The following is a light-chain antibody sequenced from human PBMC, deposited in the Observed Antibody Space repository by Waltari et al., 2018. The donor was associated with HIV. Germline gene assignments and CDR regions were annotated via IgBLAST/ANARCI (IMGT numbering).Light chain of an antibody. Sequence: IVMTQSPLSLPVTPGEPASISCRSSQSLLHSNGYNYLVWYLQKPGQSPQLLIYLGSDRASGVPDRFSGSGSGTDFTLKISRVEAEDVGVYYGMQALQTPPITFGQGTRLEIK. CDR1: QSLLHSNGYNY. CDR2: LGS. V-gene: IGKV2-28*01. CDR3: MQALQTPPIT. J-gene: IGKJ5*01.